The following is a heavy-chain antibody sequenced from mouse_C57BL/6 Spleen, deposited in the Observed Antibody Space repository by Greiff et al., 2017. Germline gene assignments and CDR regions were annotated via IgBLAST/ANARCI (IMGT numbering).Heavy chain of an antibody. CDR2: ISDGGSYT. J-gene: IGHJ4*01. V-gene: IGHV5-4*01. CDR1: GFTFSSYA. CDR3: ARDWDSYYAMDY. D-gene: IGHD4-1*01. Sequence: EVKVVESGGGLVKPGGSLKLSCAASGFTFSSYAMSWVRQTPEKRLEWVATISDGGSYTYYPDNVKGRFTISRDNAKNNLYLQMSHLKSEDTAMYYCARDWDSYYAMDYWGQGTSVTVSS.